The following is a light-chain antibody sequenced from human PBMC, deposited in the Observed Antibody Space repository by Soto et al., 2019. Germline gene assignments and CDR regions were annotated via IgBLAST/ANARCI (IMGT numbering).Light chain of an antibody. Sequence: QSALTQPPSASGSPGQSVTISCTGTSYDVGAYDYVSWYQHHPGKAPKLMIFDVNQRPSGVADRFSGSKSGNTASLTVSGLQAEDEADYYCCSFAGGQLLLFGGGTKLTVL. CDR1: SYDVGAYDY. V-gene: IGLV2-8*01. CDR3: CSFAGGQLLL. J-gene: IGLJ3*02. CDR2: DVN.